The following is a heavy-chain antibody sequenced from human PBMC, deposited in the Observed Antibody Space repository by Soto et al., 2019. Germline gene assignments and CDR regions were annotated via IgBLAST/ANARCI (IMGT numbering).Heavy chain of an antibody. CDR2: ISGGGGVST. D-gene: IGHD3-10*01. CDR1: GFTFSSYA. CDR3: AKDAISMVRGVNNWFDP. Sequence: GGSLRLSCAASGFTFSSYAMTWVRQAPGKGLEWVSGISGGGGVSTYYADSVKGRFTISRDNSMNTLYLQMNRLRAEDTAVYYRAKDAISMVRGVNNWFDPWGQGTLVTVSS. V-gene: IGHV3-23*01. J-gene: IGHJ5*02.